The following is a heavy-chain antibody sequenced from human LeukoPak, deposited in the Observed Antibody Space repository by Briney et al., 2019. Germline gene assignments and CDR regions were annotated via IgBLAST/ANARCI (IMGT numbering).Heavy chain of an antibody. V-gene: IGHV3-30*02. Sequence: GGSLRLSRAASGFTFSSYGMHWVRQAPGKGLEWVAFIRYDGSNKYYADSVKGRFTISRDNAKNSLYLQMNSLRAEDTAVYYCARRPGLWFNAFDVWGQGTMVTVSS. J-gene: IGHJ3*01. D-gene: IGHD3-10*01. CDR3: ARRPGLWFNAFDV. CDR1: GFTFSSYG. CDR2: IRYDGSNK.